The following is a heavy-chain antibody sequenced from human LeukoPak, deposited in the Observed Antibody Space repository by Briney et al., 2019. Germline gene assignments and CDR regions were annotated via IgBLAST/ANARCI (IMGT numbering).Heavy chain of an antibody. CDR2: ISYDGSNK. J-gene: IGHJ6*02. CDR1: GFTFSSYA. V-gene: IGHV3-30-3*01. D-gene: IGHD3-22*01. Sequence: GGSLRLSCAASGFTFSSYAMHWVRQAPGKGLEWVAVISYDGSNKYYADSVKGRFTISRDNSKNTLYLQMNSLRAEDTAVYYCARAMLPIVVVITYYYYGMDVWGQGTTVTVSS. CDR3: ARAMLPIVVVITYYYYGMDV.